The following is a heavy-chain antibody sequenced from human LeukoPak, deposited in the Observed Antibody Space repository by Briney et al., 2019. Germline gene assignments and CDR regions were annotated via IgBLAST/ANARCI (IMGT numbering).Heavy chain of an antibody. J-gene: IGHJ4*02. D-gene: IGHD3-22*01. Sequence: ASVTVSCKASGYTFTSYDINWVRQATGQGLEWMGWMNPNSGNTGYAQKFQGRVTMTRNTSISTAYMELSSLRSEDTAVYYCARGPPHYYYDSSGYYYFDYWGQGTLVIVSS. CDR1: GYTFTSYD. CDR3: ARGPPHYYYDSSGYYYFDY. V-gene: IGHV1-8*01. CDR2: MNPNSGNT.